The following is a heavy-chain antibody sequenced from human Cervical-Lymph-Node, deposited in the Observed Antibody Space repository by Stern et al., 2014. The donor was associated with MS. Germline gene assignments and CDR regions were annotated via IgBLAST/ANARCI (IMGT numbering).Heavy chain of an antibody. CDR2: IHPGDSDA. D-gene: IGHD1-1*01. CDR1: GYSFTSYW. Sequence: EVQLVESGAEVKKPGESLKISCKGSGYSFTSYWIGWVRQMPGKGLEWMGVIHPGDSDARYSPSFQGQVTISADKSITPAYLQWSSLKAADTAMYFCARLDDYLQHWGQGTLVTVSS. V-gene: IGHV5-51*03. J-gene: IGHJ1*01. CDR3: ARLDDYLQH.